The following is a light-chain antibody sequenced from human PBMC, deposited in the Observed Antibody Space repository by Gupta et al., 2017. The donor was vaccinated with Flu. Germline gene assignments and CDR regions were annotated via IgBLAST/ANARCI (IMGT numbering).Light chain of an antibody. V-gene: IGKV1-39*01. CDR1: QHIANY. Sequence: PPSLSASLGDRITITCRASQHIANYLNWYQQRPGEAPRLLVFGASNLQTGVPPRFSGTGSGRDFTLTINTLQPEDFATYSCQQTDSTPWTFGPGTXVDFK. CDR3: QQTDSTPWT. CDR2: GAS. J-gene: IGKJ1*01.